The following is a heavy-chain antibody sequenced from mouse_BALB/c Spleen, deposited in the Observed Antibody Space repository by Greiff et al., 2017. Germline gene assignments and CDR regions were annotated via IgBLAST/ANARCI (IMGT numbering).Heavy chain of an antibody. J-gene: IGHJ2*01. CDR3: ARAYDGYYGLDY. CDR2: ISDGGSYT. V-gene: IGHV5-4*02. CDR1: GFTFSDYY. Sequence: EVQLVESGGGLVKPGGSLKLSCAASGFTFSDYYMYWVRQTPEKRLEWVATISDGGSYTYYPDSVKGRFTISRDNAKNNLYLQMSSLKSEDTAMYYCARAYDGYYGLDYWGQGTTLTVSS. D-gene: IGHD2-3*01.